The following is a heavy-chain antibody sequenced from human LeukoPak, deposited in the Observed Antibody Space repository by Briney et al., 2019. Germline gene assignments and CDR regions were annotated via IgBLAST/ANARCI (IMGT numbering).Heavy chain of an antibody. Sequence: ASVKVSCKASGYTFTSYDINWVRQATGQGLEWMGWKNPNSGRTGFAQKFQGRLTMTTNTSISPAYMELSSLTSEDTAVYYCARGPVSTHGMDVWGQGTTVTVSS. CDR3: ARGPVSTHGMDV. V-gene: IGHV1-8*01. D-gene: IGHD2-2*01. J-gene: IGHJ6*02. CDR2: KNPNSGRT. CDR1: GYTFTSYD.